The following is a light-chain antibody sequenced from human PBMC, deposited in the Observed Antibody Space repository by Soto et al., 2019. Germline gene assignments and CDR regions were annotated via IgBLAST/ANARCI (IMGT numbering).Light chain of an antibody. Sequence: QLVLTQSPSASASLGASVKLTCTLSRGYSSYVIAWHQQQPEKGPRYLMKVNSDGSHSKGDGIPDRFSGSRSGAERYLTISSLQSEDEADYYCQTWAPGIQVFGGGTKLTVL. CDR2: VNSDGSH. J-gene: IGLJ2*01. CDR1: RGYSSYV. CDR3: QTWAPGIQV. V-gene: IGLV4-69*01.